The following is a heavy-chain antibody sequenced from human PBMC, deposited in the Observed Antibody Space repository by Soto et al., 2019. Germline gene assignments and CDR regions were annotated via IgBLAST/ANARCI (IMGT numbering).Heavy chain of an antibody. CDR1: GGSFSGYY. D-gene: IGHD6-13*01. CDR2: INHSGST. CDR3: ERGAAGTDY. V-gene: IGHV4-34*01. Sequence: QVQLQQWGAGLLKPSETLSLTCAVYGGSFSGYYWSWIRQPPGKGLEWIGEINHSGSTNYNPSLKSRVTLSVDTSKHRVSLKLSSVTAADTAVYYCERGAAGTDYWGQGTLVTVSS. J-gene: IGHJ4*02.